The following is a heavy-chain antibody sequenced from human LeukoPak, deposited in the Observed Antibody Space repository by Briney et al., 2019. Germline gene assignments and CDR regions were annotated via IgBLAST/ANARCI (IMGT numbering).Heavy chain of an antibody. CDR2: ISYDGSNK. J-gene: IGHJ6*03. CDR1: GFTFSSYA. V-gene: IGHV3-30*04. Sequence: PGGPLRLSCAASGFTFSSYAMHWVRQAPGKGLEWVAVISYDGSNKYYADSVKGRFTISRDNSKNTLYLQMNSLRAEDTAVYYCAREAYSSGWYIPYYYYYMDVWGKGTTVTVSS. D-gene: IGHD6-19*01. CDR3: AREAYSSGWYIPYYYYYMDV.